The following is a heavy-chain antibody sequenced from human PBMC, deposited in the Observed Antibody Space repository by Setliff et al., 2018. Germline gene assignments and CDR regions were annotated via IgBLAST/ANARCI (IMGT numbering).Heavy chain of an antibody. CDR3: AREGVDTRSSTDYRYYMDV. J-gene: IGHJ6*03. CDR1: GGTFSSYG. D-gene: IGHD5-18*01. Sequence: SVKVSCKASGGTFSSYGISWVRQAPGQGLEWMGWTIPIFGTTNYAQKFQGRVTIITDESTSTAYMELSSLTSADTAVYYCAREGVDTRSSTDYRYYMDVWGKGTTVTVSS. CDR2: TIPIFGTT. V-gene: IGHV1-69*05.